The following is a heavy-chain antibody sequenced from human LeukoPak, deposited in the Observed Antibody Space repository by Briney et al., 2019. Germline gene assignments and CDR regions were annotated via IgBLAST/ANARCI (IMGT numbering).Heavy chain of an antibody. V-gene: IGHV4-59*01. J-gene: IGHJ5*02. CDR2: IYYSGST. D-gene: IGHD3-10*01. Sequence: PSEALSLTCTVSGGSISSYYWSWIRQPPGKGVEWIGYIYYSGSTNYNPSLKSRVTISVDTSKNQFSLKLSSVTAADTAVYYCARGGYYGSGNDFRFDPWGQGTLVTVSS. CDR3: ARGGYYGSGNDFRFDP. CDR1: GGSISSYY.